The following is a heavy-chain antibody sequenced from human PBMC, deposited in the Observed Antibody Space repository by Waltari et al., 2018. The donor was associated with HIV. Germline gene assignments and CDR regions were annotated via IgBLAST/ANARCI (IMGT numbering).Heavy chain of an antibody. CDR1: GGSFSGYF. D-gene: IGHD3-10*01. CDR2: VNHGGST. V-gene: IGHV4-34*01. CDR3: ASNYYGSGRSAFDI. J-gene: IGHJ3*02. Sequence: QVQLQQWGAGLLKPSETLSLTCAVYGGSFSGYFWNWIRQPPGKGLEWIGEVNHGGSTNYNPSLKSRVTISLDTSKNQFSLKLSSVTAADTAVYYCASNYYGSGRSAFDIWGQGTTVTVSS.